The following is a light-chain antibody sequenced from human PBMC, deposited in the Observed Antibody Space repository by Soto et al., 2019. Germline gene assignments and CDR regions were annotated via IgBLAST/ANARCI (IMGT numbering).Light chain of an antibody. CDR1: SSDIGAFTS. CDR3: SSHSRTTTLVG. Sequence: QSVLTQPASVSGSPGQSINISFTGTSSDIGAFTSVSWYQHHPGKATQLSIYDIIHRPSGVSDRFSGSKSVNTASLTVSGLQPEDESNYYCSSHSRTTTLVGFGGGTQRTVL. V-gene: IGLV2-14*03. J-gene: IGLJ2*01. CDR2: DII.